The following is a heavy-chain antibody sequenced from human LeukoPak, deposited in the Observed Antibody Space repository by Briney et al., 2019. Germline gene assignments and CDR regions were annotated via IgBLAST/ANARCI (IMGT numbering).Heavy chain of an antibody. Sequence: GGSLRLSCAASGFTFSSYEMNWVRQAPGKGLEWVSYISSSGSTIYYADSVKGRFTISRDNSKNTLYLQMNSLRAEDTAVYYCARAGNIRFDYWGQGTLVTVSS. V-gene: IGHV3-48*03. J-gene: IGHJ4*02. CDR3: ARAGNIRFDY. CDR2: ISSSGSTI. D-gene: IGHD1/OR15-1a*01. CDR1: GFTFSSYE.